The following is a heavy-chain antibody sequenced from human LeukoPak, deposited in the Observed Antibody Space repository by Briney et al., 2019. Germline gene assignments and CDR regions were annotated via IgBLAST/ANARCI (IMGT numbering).Heavy chain of an antibody. CDR3: DQIYTYGSSQFDY. Sequence: GGSLRLSCAASGSTFSTYEMNWVRQAPGKGLEWVSYISSSGSTIYYADSVKGRFTISRDNTKNSLYLHMNSLTAKDTSVYYCDQIYTYGSSQFDYWGQGTLVTVSS. D-gene: IGHD5-18*01. CDR1: GSTFSTYE. J-gene: IGHJ4*02. CDR2: ISSSGSTI. V-gene: IGHV3-48*03.